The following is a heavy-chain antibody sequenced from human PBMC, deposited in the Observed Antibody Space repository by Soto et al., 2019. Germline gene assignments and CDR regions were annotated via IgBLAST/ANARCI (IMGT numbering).Heavy chain of an antibody. V-gene: IGHV3-7*01. J-gene: IGHJ4*02. CDR1: GLNFSDYW. D-gene: IGHD3-16*01. Sequence: GGSLRLSCASSGLNFSDYWMNWVRQAPGKGLEWVANIKQDGSEKYYVDSVKGRFTISRDNAKNSLYLQMNDLRAEDTAVYYCARAPTRYDSKGFDYWGQGTLVTVSS. CDR2: IKQDGSEK. CDR3: ARAPTRYDSKGFDY.